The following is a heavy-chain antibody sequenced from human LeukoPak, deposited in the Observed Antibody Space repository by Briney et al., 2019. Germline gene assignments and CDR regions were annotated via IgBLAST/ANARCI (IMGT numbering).Heavy chain of an antibody. CDR1: GYTLTELS. CDR2: LDPEDGET. V-gene: IGHV1-24*01. Sequence: ASVKVSCKVSGYTLTELSIHWVRQAPGKGLEWMGGLDPEDGETTYAQKFQGRLTMTEDTSTDTAYMELSSLKSEDTAVYYCATDSNCGGGSCDAFDIWGQGTMVTVSS. CDR3: ATDSNCGGGSCDAFDI. D-gene: IGHD2-15*01. J-gene: IGHJ3*02.